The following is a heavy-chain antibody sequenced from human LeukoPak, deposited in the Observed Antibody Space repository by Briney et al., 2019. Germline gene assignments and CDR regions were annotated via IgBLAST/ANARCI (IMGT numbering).Heavy chain of an antibody. V-gene: IGHV4-39*01. CDR3: ARQSASWIQLWLGHFDY. CDR2: IYYSGST. J-gene: IGHJ4*02. D-gene: IGHD5-18*01. CDR1: GGSISSSNYY. Sequence: PSETLSLTCTVSGGSISSSNYYWGWIRQPPGKGLEWIGSIYYSGSTYYNPSLKSRVTISVDTSKNQFSLKLSSETAADMAVYYCARQSASWIQLWLGHFDYWGQGTLVTVSS.